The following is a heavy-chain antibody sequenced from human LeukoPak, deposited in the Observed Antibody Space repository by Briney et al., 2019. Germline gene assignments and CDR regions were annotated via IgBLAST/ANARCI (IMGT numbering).Heavy chain of an antibody. V-gene: IGHV4-39*01. CDR3: ASPRIGAFDI. CDR1: GGSISSSSYY. D-gene: IGHD2-15*01. Sequence: SETLSPTCTVSGGSISSSSYYWGWIRRPPGKGLEWIGSIYYSGSTHYNTSLKSRVTTSVDTSKNQFSLKLSSVTAADTAVYYCASPRIGAFDIWGQGTMVTVSS. CDR2: IYYSGST. J-gene: IGHJ3*02.